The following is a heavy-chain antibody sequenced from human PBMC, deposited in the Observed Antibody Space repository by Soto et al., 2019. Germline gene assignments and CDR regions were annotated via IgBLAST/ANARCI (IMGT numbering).Heavy chain of an antibody. CDR2: INTDGTYT. CDR1: GLSFRDYW. Sequence: EMQLVESGVGLVQPGGSLRLSCVASGLSFRDYWVHWVRQAPGKGLEWVSRINTDGTYTSNADPVKGRFTISRDNAKNTLYLQMNSLRVEDTAVYFCAGFGYDWNGWDWGPGTLVTVSS. J-gene: IGHJ4*02. V-gene: IGHV3-74*01. CDR3: AGFGYDWNGWD. D-gene: IGHD1-20*01.